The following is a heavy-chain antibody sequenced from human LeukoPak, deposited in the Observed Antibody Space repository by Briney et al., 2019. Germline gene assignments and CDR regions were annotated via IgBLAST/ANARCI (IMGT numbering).Heavy chain of an antibody. V-gene: IGHV1-69*01. CDR3: ALHYYDSSGYYY. Sequence: SVKVSCKASGGTFISYTISWVRQAPGQGLEWMGGIIPIFGTANYAQKFQGRVTITSDESTSTAYMELSSLRSEDTAVYYCALHYYDSSGYYYWGQGTLVTVSS. J-gene: IGHJ4*02. D-gene: IGHD3-22*01. CDR1: GGTFISYT. CDR2: IIPIFGTA.